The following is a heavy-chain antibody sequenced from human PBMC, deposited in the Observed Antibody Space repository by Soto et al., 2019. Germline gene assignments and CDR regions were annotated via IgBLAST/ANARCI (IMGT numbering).Heavy chain of an antibody. CDR1: GYTFTGYY. Sequence: ASVKVSCKASGYTFTGYYMHWVRQAPGQGLEWMGWINPNSGGTNHAQKFQGWVTMTRDTSISTAYMELSRLRSDDTAVYYCATSITMVRGELDVWGKGTTVTVSS. D-gene: IGHD3-10*01. V-gene: IGHV1-2*04. J-gene: IGHJ6*04. CDR3: ATSITMVRGELDV. CDR2: INPNSGGT.